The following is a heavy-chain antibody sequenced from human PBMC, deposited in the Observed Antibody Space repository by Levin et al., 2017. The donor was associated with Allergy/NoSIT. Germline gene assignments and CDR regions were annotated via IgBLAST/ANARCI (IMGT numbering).Heavy chain of an antibody. CDR1: GYTFTSYG. CDR2: ISAYNGNT. D-gene: IGHD5-18*01. V-gene: IGHV1-18*01. J-gene: IGHJ2*01. Sequence: VASVKVSCKASGYTFTSYGISWVRQAPGQGLEWMGWISAYNGNTNYAQKLQGRVTMTTDTSTSTAYMELRSLRSDDTAVYYCARDRGAFFGYSYDRTNWYFDLWGRGTLVTVSS. CDR3: ARDRGAFFGYSYDRTNWYFDL.